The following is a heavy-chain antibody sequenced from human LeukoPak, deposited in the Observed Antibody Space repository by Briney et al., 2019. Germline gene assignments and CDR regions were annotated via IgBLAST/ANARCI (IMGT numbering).Heavy chain of an antibody. J-gene: IGHJ4*02. CDR1: GFTVSSNY. CDR2: IYSGGST. CDR3: ARDRMGRDGYNYGSDY. V-gene: IGHV3-66*01. D-gene: IGHD5-24*01. Sequence: GSLRLSCAASGFTVSSNYMSWVRQAPGKGLEWVSVIYSGGSTYYADSVKGRFTISRDNSKNTLYLQMNSLRAEDTAVYYCARDRMGRDGYNYGSDYWGQGTLVTVSS.